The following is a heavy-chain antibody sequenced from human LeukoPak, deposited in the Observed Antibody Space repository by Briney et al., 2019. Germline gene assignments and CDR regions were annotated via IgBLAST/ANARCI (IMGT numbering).Heavy chain of an antibody. V-gene: IGHV4-34*01. CDR3: ATYGSGSYSTNRNWFDP. Sequence: SETLSLTCTVSGGSISTYYWSWIRQPPGKGLVWIGDINHSGSTNYNPSLKSRVNISVDTSKNQFYMNLSSVTAADTAVYYGATYGSGSYSTNRNWFDPWGQGTLVTVSS. J-gene: IGHJ5*02. D-gene: IGHD3-10*01. CDR1: GGSISTYY. CDR2: INHSGST.